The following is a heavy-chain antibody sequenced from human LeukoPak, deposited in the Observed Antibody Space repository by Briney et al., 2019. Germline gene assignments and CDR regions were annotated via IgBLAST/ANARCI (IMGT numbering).Heavy chain of an antibody. CDR2: IWSDGSDE. CDR3: AREIPVVRGMGYFDY. D-gene: IGHD3-10*01. J-gene: IGHJ4*02. V-gene: IGHV3-33*01. CDR1: GFTFSSSG. Sequence: PGGSLRLSCAASGFTFSSSGMHWVRQAPGKGLEWVALIWSDGSDEYYADSVKGRFTVSRDNSKNTLHLQMNSLRAEDTAVYYCAREIPVVRGMGYFDYWGQGTLVTVSS.